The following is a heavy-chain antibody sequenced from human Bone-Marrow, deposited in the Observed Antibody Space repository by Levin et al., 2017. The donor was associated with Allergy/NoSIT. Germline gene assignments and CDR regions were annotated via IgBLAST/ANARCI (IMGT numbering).Heavy chain of an antibody. V-gene: IGHV4-59*11. J-gene: IGHJ4*02. CDR1: GDSLTSHY. Sequence: ASETLSLTCTVSGDSLTSHYWSWIRQSPGKGLEWIGFIYCGGRTNYNPSLKSRVRISVDTSKNQFSLRLATVTAADTAVYYCAKVDSSSWNPPEYYFDCWGQGALVAVSS. D-gene: IGHD6-13*01. CDR2: IYCGGRT. CDR3: AKVDSSSWNPPEYYFDC.